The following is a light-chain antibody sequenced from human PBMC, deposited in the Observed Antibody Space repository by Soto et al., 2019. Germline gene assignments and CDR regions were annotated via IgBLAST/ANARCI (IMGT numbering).Light chain of an antibody. Sequence: DIQMTQSPSTLSASVRDRVAIACRASQSISSWLAWYQQKPGKAPKLLIYDASSLESGVPSRFSGSGSGTEFTLTISSLQPDDFATYYCHQYNSYPYTFGQGTKLEIK. V-gene: IGKV1-5*01. CDR2: DAS. J-gene: IGKJ2*01. CDR1: QSISSW. CDR3: HQYNSYPYT.